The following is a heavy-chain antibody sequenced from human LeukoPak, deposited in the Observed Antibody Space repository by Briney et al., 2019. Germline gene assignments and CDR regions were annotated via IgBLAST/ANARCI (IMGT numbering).Heavy chain of an antibody. CDR1: GFTFSSYW. J-gene: IGHJ4*02. CDR3: ASPVWSGYYTTNFDY. D-gene: IGHD3-3*01. V-gene: IGHV3-74*01. CDR2: INSDGSST. Sequence: GGSLRLSCAASGFTFSSYWMHWVRQAPGKGLVWVSRINSDGSSTSYADSVKGRFTISRDNAKNSLYLQMNSLRAEDTAVYYCASPVWSGYYTTNFDYWGQGTLVTVSS.